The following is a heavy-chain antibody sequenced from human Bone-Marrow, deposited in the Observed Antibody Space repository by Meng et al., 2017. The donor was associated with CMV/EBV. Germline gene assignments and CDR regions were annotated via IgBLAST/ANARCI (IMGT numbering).Heavy chain of an antibody. CDR2: IIPIFGTA. CDR3: AQMLYDFWSGYQTLDYYYYGMDV. Sequence: SVKVSCKASGGTFSSYTISWVRQAPGQGLEWMGGIIPIFGTANYAQKFQGRVTITTDESTSTAYMELSSLRSEDTAVYYCAQMLYDFWSGYQTLDYYYYGMDVWGQGTTVTVSS. V-gene: IGHV1-69*05. D-gene: IGHD3-3*01. CDR1: GGTFSSYT. J-gene: IGHJ6*02.